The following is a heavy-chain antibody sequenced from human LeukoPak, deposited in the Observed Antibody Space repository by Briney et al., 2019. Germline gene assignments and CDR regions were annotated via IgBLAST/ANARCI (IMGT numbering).Heavy chain of an antibody. J-gene: IGHJ4*02. CDR2: IYYSGST. CDR3: ARDWGTYFDY. CDR1: GGSISSGGSR. Sequence: PSETLSLTCNVSGGSISSGGSRWSWIRQHLGKGLEWIGYIYYSGSTYYNPSLESRLTMSVDTSKNQFSLHLTSVTAADTAVYYCARDWGTYFDYWGQGTLVTVSS. D-gene: IGHD7-27*01. V-gene: IGHV4-31*03.